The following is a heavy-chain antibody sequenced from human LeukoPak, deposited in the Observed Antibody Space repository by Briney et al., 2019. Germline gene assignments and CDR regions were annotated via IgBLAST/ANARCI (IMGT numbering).Heavy chain of an antibody. CDR3: ARAWGVVVAATGGYYFDY. D-gene: IGHD2-15*01. CDR2: INHSGST. J-gene: IGHJ4*02. Sequence: PSETLSLTCAVYGGSFSGYYWSWIRQPPGKGLEWIGEINHSGSTNYNPSLKSRVTISVDTSKNQFSLKLSSVTAADTAVYYCARAWGVVVAATGGYYFDYWGQGTLVTVSS. CDR1: GGSFSGYY. V-gene: IGHV4-34*01.